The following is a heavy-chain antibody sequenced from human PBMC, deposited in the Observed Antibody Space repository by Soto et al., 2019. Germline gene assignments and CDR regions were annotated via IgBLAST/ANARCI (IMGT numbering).Heavy chain of an antibody. D-gene: IGHD2-2*01. CDR1: GFTFCDYA. CDR2: IRSKAYGGTT. CDR3: TREAVVPAATEGYYFDY. J-gene: IGHJ4*02. Sequence: GGSLRLSCTASGFTFCDYAMSWFRQAPGKGLEWVGFIRSKAYGGTTEYAASVKGRFTISRDDSKSIAYLQMNSLKTEDTAVYYCTREAVVPAATEGYYFDYWGQGTLVTVSS. V-gene: IGHV3-49*03.